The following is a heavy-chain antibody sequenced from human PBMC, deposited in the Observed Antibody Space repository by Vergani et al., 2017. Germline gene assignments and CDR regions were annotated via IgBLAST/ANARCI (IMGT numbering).Heavy chain of an antibody. Sequence: EVQLVESGGGLVKPGGSLRLSCAASGFTFSSYSMNWVRQAPGKGLEWVSSISSSSSYIYYADSVKGRFTISRDNAKNSLYLQMNSLRAEDTAVYYCARDGSGWYRDLDYWGQGTLVTVSS. D-gene: IGHD6-19*01. V-gene: IGHV3-21*01. J-gene: IGHJ4*02. CDR1: GFTFSSYS. CDR3: ARDGSGWYRDLDY. CDR2: ISSSSSYI.